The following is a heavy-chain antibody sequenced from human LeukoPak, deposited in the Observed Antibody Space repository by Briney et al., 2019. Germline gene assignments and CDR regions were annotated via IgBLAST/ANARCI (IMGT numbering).Heavy chain of an antibody. D-gene: IGHD6-13*01. J-gene: IGHJ4*02. CDR1: GFTFSSYS. CDR3: ARAGIAAAHY. Sequence: GGSLRLSCAASGFTFSSYSMNWVRQAPGKGLEWVSSISSSSSYIYYADSVKGRFTISRDNAKNSLYLQMNSLRAEDTAVYSCARAGIAAAHYWGQGTLVIVSS. V-gene: IGHV3-21*01. CDR2: ISSSSSYI.